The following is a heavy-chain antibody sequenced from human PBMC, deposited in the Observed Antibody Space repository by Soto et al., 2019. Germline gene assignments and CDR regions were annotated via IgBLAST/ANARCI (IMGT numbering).Heavy chain of an antibody. J-gene: IGHJ6*02. CDR3: ARVSGSYYYGMDV. Sequence: TSETLSLTCAVYGGSISSSSWWSWVRQPPGKGLEWIGEIYHSGSTNYNPSLKSRVTISVDKSKNQFSLKLSSVTAADTAVYYCARVSGSYYYGMDVWGQGTTVTVSS. CDR1: GGSISSSSW. D-gene: IGHD1-26*01. V-gene: IGHV4-4*02. CDR2: IYHSGST.